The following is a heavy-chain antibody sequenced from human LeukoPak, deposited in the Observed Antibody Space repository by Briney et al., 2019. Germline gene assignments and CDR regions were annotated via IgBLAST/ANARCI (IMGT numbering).Heavy chain of an antibody. D-gene: IGHD6-19*01. CDR3: ASTTAWLVSGLYYYYYMDV. Sequence: SVKVSCKASGGTFTSYAISWVRQAPGQGLEWRGGIIPIFGTANYAQKFQGRVTITTDESTSTAYMELSSLRSEETAVYYSASTTAWLVSGLYYYYYMDVGGKGPTATVSS. V-gene: IGHV1-69*05. CDR1: GGTFTSYA. CDR2: IIPIFGTA. J-gene: IGHJ6*03.